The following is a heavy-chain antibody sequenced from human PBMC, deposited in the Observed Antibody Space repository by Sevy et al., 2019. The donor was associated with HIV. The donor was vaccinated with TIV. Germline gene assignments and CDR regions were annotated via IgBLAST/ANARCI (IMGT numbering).Heavy chain of an antibody. Sequence: GGSLRLSCAASEFIFTGYWMNWVRQAPGKGLEWVANIDQDGSDKRYVDSVRGRFTISRDKANNFLYLQMSSLRADDTAVYYCARDRYYDASGYYYYYYGMDVWGQGTTVTVSS. V-gene: IGHV3-7*01. CDR3: ARDRYYDASGYYYYYYGMDV. J-gene: IGHJ6*02. CDR1: EFIFTGYW. CDR2: IDQDGSDK. D-gene: IGHD3-22*01.